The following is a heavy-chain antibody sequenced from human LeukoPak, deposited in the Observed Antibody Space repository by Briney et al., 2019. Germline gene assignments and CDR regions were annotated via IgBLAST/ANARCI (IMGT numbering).Heavy chain of an antibody. CDR2: ISYDGGNK. CDR1: GFTFRYYW. CDR3: ATSYDSSAFTDY. J-gene: IGHJ4*02. D-gene: IGHD4/OR15-4a*01. Sequence: PGGSLRLSCAASGFTFRYYWMTWVRQAPGKGLEWAAGISYDGGNKYYGEFVKGRFTISRDNSKNTLYLQMNSLRPEDTAVYYCATSYDSSAFTDYWGQGTLVTVSS. V-gene: IGHV3-30*03.